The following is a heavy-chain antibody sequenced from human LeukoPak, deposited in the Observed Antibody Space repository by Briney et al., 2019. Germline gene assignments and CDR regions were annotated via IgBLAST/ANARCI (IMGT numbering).Heavy chain of an antibody. V-gene: IGHV1-69*13. J-gene: IGHJ6*03. CDR1: GGTFISYA. Sequence: SVKVSCKASGGTFISYAISWVRQAPGQGLEWMGGVIPIFGTENYAPNFQGRVTITADESTSTAYMELSSLRSEDTAVYYCARRDYYYYYMDVWGKGTTVTVSS. CDR3: ARRDYYYYYMDV. CDR2: VIPIFGTE.